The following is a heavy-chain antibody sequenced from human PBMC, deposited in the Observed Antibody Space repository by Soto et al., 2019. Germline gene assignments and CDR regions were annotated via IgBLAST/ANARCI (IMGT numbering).Heavy chain of an antibody. CDR1: GGSFSGYY. D-gene: IGHD2-15*01. CDR2: INHSGST. J-gene: IGHJ5*02. Sequence: SETLSLTCAVYGGSFSGYYWSWIRQPPGKGLEWIGEINHSGSTNYNPSLKSRVTISVDTSKNQFSLKLSSVTAADTAVYYCARGTPSDIVVVVASVFDPWGQGTLVTVSS. V-gene: IGHV4-34*01. CDR3: ARGTPSDIVVVVASVFDP.